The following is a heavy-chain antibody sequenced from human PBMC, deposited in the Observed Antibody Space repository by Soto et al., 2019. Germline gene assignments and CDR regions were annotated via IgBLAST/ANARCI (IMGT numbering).Heavy chain of an antibody. Sequence: GGSLSLSCVASGFTFSSYALNLVRQAPGRGLEWVSAIIGSGGTTYYADSVKGRFTISRDNSKNTLYLQMNSLRAEDTAVYYCAKDRAIVVVPAAIVKYYYYYYGMDVWGQGTTVTVSS. D-gene: IGHD2-2*01. CDR3: AKDRAIVVVPAAIVKYYYYYYGMDV. CDR2: IIGSGGTT. CDR1: GFTFSSYA. V-gene: IGHV3-23*01. J-gene: IGHJ6*02.